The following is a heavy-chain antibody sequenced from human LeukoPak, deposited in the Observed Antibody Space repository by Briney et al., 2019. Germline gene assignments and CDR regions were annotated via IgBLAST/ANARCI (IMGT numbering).Heavy chain of an antibody. Sequence: SETLSLTCTVSGGSISSGGYYWSWIRQPPGKGLEWIGYIYHSGSTYYNPSLKSRVTISVDRSKNQFSLKLSSVTAADTAVYYCARDIGQWLVRGDAFDIWGQGTMVTVSS. J-gene: IGHJ3*02. CDR1: GGSISSGGYY. V-gene: IGHV4-30-2*01. D-gene: IGHD6-19*01. CDR3: ARDIGQWLVRGDAFDI. CDR2: IYHSGST.